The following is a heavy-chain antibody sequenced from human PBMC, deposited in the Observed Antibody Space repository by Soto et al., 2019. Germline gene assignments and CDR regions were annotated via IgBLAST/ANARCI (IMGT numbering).Heavy chain of an antibody. CDR2: IFHSLGA. CDR1: GGSTTSDY. V-gene: IGHV4-59*01. D-gene: IGHD3-10*01. CDR3: LRDLNGSGDY. Sequence: PSETLSLTCTVSGGSTTSDYWSWIRQPPGKGLEWLGYIFHSLGAKYNPSLGSRGTISLDTSKNQLSLSLRSVTAADTDIYFCLRDLNGSGDYWGQGTLVTVYS. J-gene: IGHJ4*02.